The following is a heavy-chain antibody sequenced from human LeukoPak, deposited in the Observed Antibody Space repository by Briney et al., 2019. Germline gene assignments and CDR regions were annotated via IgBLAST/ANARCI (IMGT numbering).Heavy chain of an antibody. V-gene: IGHV1-69*13. CDR3: ARAMVRISMIRGVTFSTGHGIDI. J-gene: IGHJ3*02. CDR2: IIPIFGTA. Sequence: SVKVSCKASGGTFSSYAISWVRQAPGQGLEWMGGIIPIFGTANYAQKFQGRVTITADESTSTAYMELSSLRSEDTAVYYCARAMVRISMIRGVTFSTGHGIDIWGQGTMVTVSS. CDR1: GGTFSSYA. D-gene: IGHD3-10*01.